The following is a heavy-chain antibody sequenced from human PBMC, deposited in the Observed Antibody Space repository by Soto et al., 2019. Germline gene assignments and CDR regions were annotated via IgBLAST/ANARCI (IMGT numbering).Heavy chain of an antibody. CDR1: GFTFSSYA. V-gene: IGHV3-23*01. CDR2: ISGSGGST. Sequence: EVQLLESGGGLVQPGGSLRLSCAASGFTFSSYAMSWVRQAPGKGLEWVSAISGSGGSTYYADSVKGRFTISRDNSKNTLYPQMNRLRAEDTAVYYCAKDPVLRFLEWYPTLNWCDPWGQGTLVTVSS. D-gene: IGHD3-3*01. CDR3: AKDPVLRFLEWYPTLNWCDP. J-gene: IGHJ5*02.